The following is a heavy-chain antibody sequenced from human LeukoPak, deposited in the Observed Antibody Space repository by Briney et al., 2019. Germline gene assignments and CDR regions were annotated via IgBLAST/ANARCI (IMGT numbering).Heavy chain of an antibody. J-gene: IGHJ4*02. D-gene: IGHD3-16*02. CDR1: GYTFTSYG. V-gene: IGHV1-18*01. Sequence: ASVKVSYKASGYTFTSYGISWVRQAPGQGLEWMGWISAYNGNTNYAQKLQGRVTMTTDTSTSTAYMELRSLRSDDTAVYYCARNTSGGVIDPFNYFDYWGQGTLVTVSS. CDR2: ISAYNGNT. CDR3: ARNTSGGVIDPFNYFDY.